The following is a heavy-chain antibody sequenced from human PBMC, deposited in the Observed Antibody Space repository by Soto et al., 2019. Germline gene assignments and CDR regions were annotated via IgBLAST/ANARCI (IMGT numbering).Heavy chain of an antibody. J-gene: IGHJ6*02. D-gene: IGHD6-13*01. CDR1: GGSISSGGYY. CDR3: ARDSPRYSSSWYYYYGMDV. CDR2: IYYSGST. Sequence: QVQLQESGPGLVKPSQTLSLTCTVSGGSISSGGYYWSWTRQHPGKGLEWIGYIYYSGSTYYNPSLKSRVTISVDTSKNQFSLKLSSVTAADTAVYYCARDSPRYSSSWYYYYGMDVWGQGTTVTVSS. V-gene: IGHV4-31*03.